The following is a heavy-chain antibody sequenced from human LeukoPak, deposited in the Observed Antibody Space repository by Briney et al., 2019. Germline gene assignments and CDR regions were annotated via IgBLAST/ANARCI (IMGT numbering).Heavy chain of an antibody. CDR3: AKEGGLLWFGELLFDY. D-gene: IGHD3-10*01. CDR1: GFTFSSYA. CDR2: ISYDGSNK. Sequence: GGSLRLSCAASGFTFSSYAMHWVRQAPGKGLEWVAVISYDGSNKYYADSVKGRFTISRDNSKNTLYLQMNSLRAEDTAVYYCAKEGGLLWFGELLFDYWGQGTLVTVSS. J-gene: IGHJ4*02. V-gene: IGHV3-30*04.